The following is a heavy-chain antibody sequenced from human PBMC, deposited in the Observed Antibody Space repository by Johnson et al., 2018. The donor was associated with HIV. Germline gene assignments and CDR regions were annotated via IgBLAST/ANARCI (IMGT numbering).Heavy chain of an antibody. CDR3: ASNGGYEGDAFDI. D-gene: IGHD2-2*01. Sequence: VQLVESGGGLIQPGGSLRLSCAASGFSVSNNDMTWVRQAPGKGLEWVSVIYSGGSTYYADSVKGRFTISRDNSKNTLFLQMNSLRVDDTAVYYCASNGGYEGDAFDIWGQGTMVTVSS. CDR1: GFSVSNND. J-gene: IGHJ3*02. V-gene: IGHV3-53*01. CDR2: IYSGGST.